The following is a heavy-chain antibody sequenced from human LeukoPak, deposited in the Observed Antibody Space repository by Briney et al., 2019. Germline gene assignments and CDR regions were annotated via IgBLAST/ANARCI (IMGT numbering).Heavy chain of an antibody. Sequence: PGGSLRLSCAASGFTFGSYGMSWVRQAPGKGLEWVSGISGSGGSTHYADSVKGRFTISRDNSKNTLYLQMNSLRAEDTAVYYCAKDIGGSWGGIYYFDYWGQGTLVTVSS. D-gene: IGHD2-15*01. CDR3: AKDIGGSWGGIYYFDY. V-gene: IGHV3-23*01. CDR1: GFTFGSYG. J-gene: IGHJ4*02. CDR2: ISGSGGST.